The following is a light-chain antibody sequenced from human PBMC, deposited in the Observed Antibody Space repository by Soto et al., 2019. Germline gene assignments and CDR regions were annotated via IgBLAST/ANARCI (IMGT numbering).Light chain of an antibody. Sequence: DIQMTQSPSTLSASVGVRVTFTYRTSQSISGWLAWYQQKPEKAPKLLIYKASNLESGVPSRFSGSGSGTVFTLTSSRLQPDDYATYYCHQYDTYPLTFGGGTKVE. CDR3: HQYDTYPLT. J-gene: IGKJ4*01. CDR2: KAS. V-gene: IGKV1-5*03. CDR1: QSISGW.